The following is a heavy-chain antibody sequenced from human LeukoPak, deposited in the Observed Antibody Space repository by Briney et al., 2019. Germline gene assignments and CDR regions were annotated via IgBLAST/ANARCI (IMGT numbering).Heavy chain of an antibody. V-gene: IGHV3-30*18. CDR3: AKESKMTTVTIAFDI. CDR1: GFTFSSYG. Sequence: PGGSLRLSCAASGFTFSSYGMHWVRQAPGKGLEWVAVISYDGSNKCYADSVKGRFTISRDNSKNTLYLQMNSLRAEDTAVYYCAKESKMTTVTIAFDIWGQGTMVTVSS. D-gene: IGHD4-17*01. CDR2: ISYDGSNK. J-gene: IGHJ3*02.